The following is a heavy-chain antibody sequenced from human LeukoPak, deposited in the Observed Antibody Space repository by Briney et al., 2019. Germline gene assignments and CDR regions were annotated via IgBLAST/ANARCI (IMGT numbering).Heavy chain of an antibody. V-gene: IGHV4-4*07. CDR1: GDSISNYY. CDR2: IYTSGST. CDR3: ARVLRGYNYFDY. J-gene: IGHJ4*02. Sequence: PSETLSLTCTVSGDSISNYYWNWIRQPAGKGLGWIGRIYTSGSTNYNPSLKSRVTMSVDTSKNQFSLKLSSVTAADTAVYFCARVLRGYNYFDYWGQGTLVTVSS. D-gene: IGHD6-13*01.